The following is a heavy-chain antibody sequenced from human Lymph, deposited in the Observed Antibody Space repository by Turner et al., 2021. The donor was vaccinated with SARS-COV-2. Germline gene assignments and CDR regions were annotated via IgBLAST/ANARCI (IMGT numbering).Heavy chain of an antibody. CDR3: ARDRDSSGWVDY. J-gene: IGHJ4*02. D-gene: IGHD3-22*01. CDR1: GFPFSSYA. CDR2: ISEDGSYK. V-gene: IGHV3-30*04. Sequence: QVQLVESGGGVVQPGRSLSPSCAASGFPFSSYAMHWVRLAQGKGLDWVACISEDGSYKYYADSVKGRFTFSRDNSKNTLYLQMNSLRAEDTAVYDCARDRDSSGWVDYWGQGTLVTVSS.